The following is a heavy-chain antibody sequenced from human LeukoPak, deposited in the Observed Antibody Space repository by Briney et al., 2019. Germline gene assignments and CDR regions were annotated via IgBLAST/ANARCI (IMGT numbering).Heavy chain of an antibody. V-gene: IGHV1-24*01. CDR2: FDPEDGET. J-gene: IGHJ4*02. CDR3: ATVTLTGYRSFDY. CDR1: GYTLTELS. D-gene: IGHD3-9*01. Sequence: ASVKVSCKVSGYTLTELSMHWVRQAPGKGLAWMGGFDPEDGETIYAQRFQGRVTMTEDTSTDTAYMELSSLRSEDTAVYYCATVTLTGYRSFDYWGQGTLVTVSS.